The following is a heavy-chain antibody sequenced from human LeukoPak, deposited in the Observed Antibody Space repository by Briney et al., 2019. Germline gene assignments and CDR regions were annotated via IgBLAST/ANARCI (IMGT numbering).Heavy chain of an antibody. Sequence: GGSLRLSCAASGFTFSSYAMHWVRQAPGKGLEYVSAISSNGGSTYYANSVKGRFTISRDNSKNTLYLQMGSLRAEDMAVYYCARDSNLRYFDWSPVDYWGQGTLVTVSS. CDR3: ARDSNLRYFDWSPVDY. V-gene: IGHV3-64*01. CDR1: GFTFSSYA. D-gene: IGHD3-9*01. J-gene: IGHJ4*02. CDR2: ISSNGGST.